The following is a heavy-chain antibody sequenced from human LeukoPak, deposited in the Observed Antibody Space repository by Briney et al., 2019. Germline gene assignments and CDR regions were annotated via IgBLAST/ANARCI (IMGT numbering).Heavy chain of an antibody. CDR3: VRDGVRDGLYFDY. CDR2: ISSSSSYI. Sequence: GGSLRLSCAASGFTFSSYSINWVRQAPGKGLEWISSISSSSSYIYYADSVKGRFTISRDNAKNSLYLQMNSLRAEDTAVYYCVRDGVRDGLYFDYWGQGTLVTVSS. D-gene: IGHD5-24*01. J-gene: IGHJ4*02. V-gene: IGHV3-21*04. CDR1: GFTFSSYS.